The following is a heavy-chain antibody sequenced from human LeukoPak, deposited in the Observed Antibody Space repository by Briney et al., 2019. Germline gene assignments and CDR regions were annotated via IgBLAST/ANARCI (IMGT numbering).Heavy chain of an antibody. V-gene: IGHV3-48*01. Sequence: GGSLRLSCAASGFTFSSYSMNWVRQAPGKGLEWVSYISSSSTIYYADSVKGRFTISRDNAKNPLYLQMNSLRAEDTAVYYCARVGIQLWLPYFDYWGQGTLVTVSS. D-gene: IGHD5-18*01. CDR1: GFTFSSYS. J-gene: IGHJ4*02. CDR2: ISSSSTI. CDR3: ARVGIQLWLPYFDY.